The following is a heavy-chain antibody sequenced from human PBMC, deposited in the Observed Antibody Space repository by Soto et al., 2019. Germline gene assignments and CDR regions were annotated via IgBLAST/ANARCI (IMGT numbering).Heavy chain of an antibody. CDR1: GYTFTSYA. J-gene: IGHJ4*02. V-gene: IGHV1-3*01. Sequence: ASVKVSCKASGYTFTSYAMHCVRQAPGQRLEWMGWINAGNGNTKYSQKFQGRVTITRDTSASTAYMELRSLRSDDTAVYYCARAFFGGALSYFDNWGQGTLVTVSS. D-gene: IGHD3-16*01. CDR2: INAGNGNT. CDR3: ARAFFGGALSYFDN.